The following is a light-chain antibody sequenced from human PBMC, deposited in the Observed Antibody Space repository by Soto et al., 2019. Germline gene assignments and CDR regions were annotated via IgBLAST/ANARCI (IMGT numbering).Light chain of an antibody. Sequence: EIVMTQSPATLSLSPGERATLSCRASQSVSSNLAWYQQKPGQAPRLLIYAASTSATGIPARFSGSGSGAEFTLTISSLQSEDFAVYYCQQYNNWPPYTFGQGTNLEIK. J-gene: IGKJ2*01. CDR1: QSVSSN. V-gene: IGKV3-15*01. CDR2: AAS. CDR3: QQYNNWPPYT.